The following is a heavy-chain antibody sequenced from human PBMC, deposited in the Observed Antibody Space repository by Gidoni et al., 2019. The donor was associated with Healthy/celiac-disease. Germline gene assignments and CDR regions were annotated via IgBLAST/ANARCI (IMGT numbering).Heavy chain of an antibody. V-gene: IGHV4-34*01. CDR2: INHSGST. D-gene: IGHD4-4*01. CDR3: ARLVVTTLRAFDI. Sequence: IRQPPGKGLEWIGEINHSGSTNYNPSLKSRVTISVDTSKNQFSLKLSSVTAADTAVYYCARLVVTTLRAFDIWGQGTMVTVSS. J-gene: IGHJ3*02.